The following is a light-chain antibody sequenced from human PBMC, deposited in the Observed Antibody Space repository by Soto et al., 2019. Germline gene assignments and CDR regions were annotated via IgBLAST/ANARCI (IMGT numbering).Light chain of an antibody. CDR3: QQSDSFPKT. J-gene: IGKJ1*01. CDR1: QSISSY. CDR2: AAS. Sequence: DIQMTQSPPSLSASVGDRVTITCRASQSISSYLNWYQQKPGSAPRLLIYAASSLQSGVPSRCSASGSGTDFTLTINSLQHADYATYDCQQSDSFPKTFGQETKVDIK. V-gene: IGKV1-39*01.